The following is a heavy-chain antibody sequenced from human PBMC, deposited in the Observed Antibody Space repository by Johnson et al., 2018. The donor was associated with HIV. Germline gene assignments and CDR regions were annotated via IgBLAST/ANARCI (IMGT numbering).Heavy chain of an antibody. V-gene: IGHV3-7*03. CDR2: IKQDGSEI. CDR3: KISSYTGFEF. J-gene: IGHJ3*01. Sequence: VLLVESGGGVVRPGGSLRLPCAASGFSVRTNYMSWVRQAPGKGLEWVANIKQDGSEIYYVDSVKGRFTNSRDNAEHSLYLQMNSLRVEDTAVYYCKISSYTGFEFWGQGTMVTVSS. CDR1: GFSVRTNY. D-gene: IGHD1-1*01.